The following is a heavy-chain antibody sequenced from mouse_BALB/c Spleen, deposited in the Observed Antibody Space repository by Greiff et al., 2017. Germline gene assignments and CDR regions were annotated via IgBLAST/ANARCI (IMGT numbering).Heavy chain of an antibody. CDR2: ISYSGST. J-gene: IGHJ4*01. D-gene: IGHD1-2*01. V-gene: IGHV3-2*02. Sequence: ESGPGLVKPSQSLSLTCTVTGYSITSDYAWNWIRQFPGNTLEWMGYISYSGSTSYNPSLKSRISITRDTSKNQFFLQLNSVTTEDTATYYCARLVFYYGSYAMDYWGQGTSVTVSS. CDR3: ARLVFYYGSYAMDY. CDR1: GYSITSDYA.